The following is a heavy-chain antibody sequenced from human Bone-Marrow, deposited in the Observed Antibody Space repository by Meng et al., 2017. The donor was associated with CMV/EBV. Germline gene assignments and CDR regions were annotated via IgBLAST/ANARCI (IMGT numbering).Heavy chain of an antibody. J-gene: IGHJ6*02. CDR1: GFTFSTYW. CDR2: IKQDGSEK. V-gene: IGHV3-7*01. Sequence: GESLKISCAASGFTFSTYWMSWVRQAPGKGLEWVANIKQDGSEKFYVDSVKGRFTISRDNAKSSLYLQMNSLRAEDTAVYYCSRDRDTRARAGGMDVWGQGTTFTVSS. D-gene: IGHD6-6*01. CDR3: SRDRDTRARAGGMDV.